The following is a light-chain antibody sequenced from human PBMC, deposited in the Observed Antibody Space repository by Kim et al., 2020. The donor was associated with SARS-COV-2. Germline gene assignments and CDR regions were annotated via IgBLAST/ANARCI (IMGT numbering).Light chain of an antibody. J-gene: IGKJ1*01. Sequence: DIQLTQSPSTMSASVGDRLSITCRGSQSLDSWLAWYQQKPGKAPKLLIYRASNLHRGVPSRFSGSGSGTEYTLTITSLQPDDFATYYCQQYHTSWTFGQGTKVDIK. CDR2: RAS. CDR1: QSLDSW. CDR3: QQYHTSWT. V-gene: IGKV1-5*03.